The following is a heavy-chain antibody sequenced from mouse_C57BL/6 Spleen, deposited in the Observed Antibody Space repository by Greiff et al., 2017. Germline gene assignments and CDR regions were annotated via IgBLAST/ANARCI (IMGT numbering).Heavy chain of an antibody. Sequence: QVQLQQSGAELVRPGASVKMSCKASGYTFTSYTMPWVKQTPRQGLEWIGAIYPGNGDTSYKQKFKGTATLTVDKSSSTAYMQLSSLTSEDYSVYFGARDRSYAMDDWGQGTSVTVSS. CDR1: GYTFTSYT. CDR3: ARDRSYAMDD. CDR2: IYPGNGDT. J-gene: IGHJ4*01. D-gene: IGHD2-3*01. V-gene: IGHV1-12*01.